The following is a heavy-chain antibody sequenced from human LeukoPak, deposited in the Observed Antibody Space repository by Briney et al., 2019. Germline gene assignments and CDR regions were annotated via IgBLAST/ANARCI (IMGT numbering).Heavy chain of an antibody. CDR2: ISSSGSTI. D-gene: IGHD3-10*01. V-gene: IGHV3-11*01. CDR1: GFTFSDYY. Sequence: GGSLRLSCAASGFTFSDYYMSWIRQAPGKGLEWVSYISSSGSTIYYADSVKGRFTISRDNAKNSLYLQMNSLRAEDTAVYYCARADTMVRDYYYGMDVWGQGTTVTVSS. CDR3: ARADTMVRDYYYGMDV. J-gene: IGHJ6*02.